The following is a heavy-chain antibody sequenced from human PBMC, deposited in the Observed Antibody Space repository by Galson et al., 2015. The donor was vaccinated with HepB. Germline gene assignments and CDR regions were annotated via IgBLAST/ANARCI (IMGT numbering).Heavy chain of an antibody. CDR1: GYTFTGYY. CDR2: INPNSGGT. Sequence: SVKVSCKASGYTFTGYYMHWVRQAPGQGLEWMGWINPNSGGTNYAQKFQGWVTMTRDTSISTAYMELSRLRSDDTAVYYCARGTGAWSGYHYYYYGMDVWGQGTTVTVSS. CDR3: ARGTGAWSGYHYYYYGMDV. V-gene: IGHV1-2*04. J-gene: IGHJ6*02. D-gene: IGHD3-3*01.